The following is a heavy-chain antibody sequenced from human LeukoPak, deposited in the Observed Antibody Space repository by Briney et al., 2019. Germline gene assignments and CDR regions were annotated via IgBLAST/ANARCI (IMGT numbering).Heavy chain of an antibody. J-gene: IGHJ4*02. Sequence: GGSLRLSCAASGFTFSSYAMSWVRQAPGKGLEWVSAISGSGGSTYYADSVKGRFTISRDNSKNTLSLQMNSLRAEDTAVYYCAKEMYLVLGVPAYFDYWGQGTLVTVSS. CDR1: GFTFSSYA. CDR3: AKEMYLVLGVPAYFDY. CDR2: ISGSGGST. D-gene: IGHD4/OR15-4a*01. V-gene: IGHV3-23*01.